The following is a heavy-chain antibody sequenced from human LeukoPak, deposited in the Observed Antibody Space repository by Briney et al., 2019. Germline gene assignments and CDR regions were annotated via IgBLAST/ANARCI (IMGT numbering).Heavy chain of an antibody. CDR1: GGSISSYY. D-gene: IGHD1-26*01. V-gene: IGHV4-59*04. Sequence: SETLSLTCTVSGGSISSYYWNWIRQPPGKGLEWIGSIYHSGSTYYNPSLKSRVTISVDTSKNQFSLKLSSVTAADTAVYYCARQSFAPFQVGPETPIESWGQGTLVTVSS. J-gene: IGHJ4*02. CDR3: ARQSFAPFQVGPETPIES. CDR2: IYHSGST.